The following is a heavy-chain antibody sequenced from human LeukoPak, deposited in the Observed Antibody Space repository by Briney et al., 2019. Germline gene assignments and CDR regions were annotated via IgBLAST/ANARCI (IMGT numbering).Heavy chain of an antibody. D-gene: IGHD3-22*01. J-gene: IGHJ4*02. CDR1: GFTFSSYW. V-gene: IGHV3-74*01. CDR2: INSDGSST. CDR3: ARDEDDSSGYSSSPDY. Sequence: GGSLRLSCAASGFTFSSYWMHWVRQAPGKGLVWVSRINSDGSSTSYADSVKGRFTISRDNAKNTLYLQMNSLRAEDTAVYYCARDEDDSSGYSSSPDYWGQGTLVTVSS.